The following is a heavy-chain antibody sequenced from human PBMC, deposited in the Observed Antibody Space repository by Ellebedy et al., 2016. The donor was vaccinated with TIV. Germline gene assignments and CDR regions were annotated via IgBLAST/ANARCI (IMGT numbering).Heavy chain of an antibody. Sequence: GGSLRLSCAASGFSFSSYWMSWVRQAPEKGLEWVANIRVDGNEKYYVDSVKGRFTISRDNAKNSLYLQMNSLRVEDTALYYCATDGSYGDYLFPQHAFVFWGQGTMVTVSS. CDR2: IRVDGNEK. D-gene: IGHD4-17*01. J-gene: IGHJ3*01. CDR1: GFSFSSYW. V-gene: IGHV3-7*01. CDR3: ATDGSYGDYLFPQHAFVF.